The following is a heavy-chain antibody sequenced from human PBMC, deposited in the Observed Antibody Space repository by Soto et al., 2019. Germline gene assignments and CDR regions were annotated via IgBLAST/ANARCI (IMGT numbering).Heavy chain of an antibody. CDR2: ISAYNGNT. Sequence: QVQLVQSGAEVKKPGASVKVSCKASGYTFTSYGISWVRQAPGQGLEWMGWISAYNGNTNYAQKLQGRVTMTTDTSTSTAYKELRSLRSDDTAVYYCARDDLRWGELSLRPWYFQHWGQGTLVTVSS. D-gene: IGHD3-16*02. CDR1: GYTFTSYG. J-gene: IGHJ1*01. V-gene: IGHV1-18*01. CDR3: ARDDLRWGELSLRPWYFQH.